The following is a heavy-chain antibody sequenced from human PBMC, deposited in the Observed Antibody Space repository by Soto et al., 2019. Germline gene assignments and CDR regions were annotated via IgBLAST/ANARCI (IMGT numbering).Heavy chain of an antibody. D-gene: IGHD2-8*01. CDR3: ARGPGMGPYYYGMDV. V-gene: IGHV4-34*01. CDR2: INHSGST. J-gene: IGHJ6*02. Sequence: QVQLQQWGAGLLKPSETLSLTCAVYGGSFSGYYWSWIRQPPGKGLEWIGEINHSGSTNYNPSLKSRVTISVDTSKNQVSLKLSSVTAADTAVYYCARGPGMGPYYYGMDVWGQGTTVTVSS. CDR1: GGSFSGYY.